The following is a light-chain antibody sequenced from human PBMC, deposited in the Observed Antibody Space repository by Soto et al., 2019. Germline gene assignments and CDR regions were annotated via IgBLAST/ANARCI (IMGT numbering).Light chain of an antibody. Sequence: QSVLTQPPSVSEVPRQRVSISCSGSNSNIGNNAVNWYQQLPGKTPKLLIYYDDLLSSGVSDRFSGPKSGTSASLAISGLQSEDEAVYYCAAWDDSLNGVIFGGGTKLTVL. J-gene: IGLJ2*01. V-gene: IGLV1-36*01. CDR3: AAWDDSLNGVI. CDR1: NSNIGNNA. CDR2: YDD.